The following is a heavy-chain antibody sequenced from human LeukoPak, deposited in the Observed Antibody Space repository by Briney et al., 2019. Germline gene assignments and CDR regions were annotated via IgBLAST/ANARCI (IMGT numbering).Heavy chain of an antibody. CDR2: IYYSGST. CDR1: GGSFSGYY. CDR3: ARALGAFDI. J-gene: IGHJ3*02. Sequence: SETLSLTCAVYGGSFSGYYWSWIRQPPGKGLEWIGYIYYSGSTNYNPSLKSRVTISVDTSKNQFSLKLNSVTAADTAVYYCARALGAFDIWGQGTMVTVSS. V-gene: IGHV4-59*12.